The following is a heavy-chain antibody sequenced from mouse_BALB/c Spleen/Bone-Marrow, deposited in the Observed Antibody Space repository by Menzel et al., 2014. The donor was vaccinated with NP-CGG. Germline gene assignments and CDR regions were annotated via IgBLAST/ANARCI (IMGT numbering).Heavy chain of an antibody. CDR2: ISGGGSYT. V-gene: IGHV5-9-2*01. CDR1: GFTFSNYG. J-gene: IGHJ3*01. CDR3: ARHAYYDQTEVSFIY. Sequence: EVQLQQSGGGIVKSGGSLKLSCAASGFTFSNYGMSWVRQTPEKRLEWVATISGGGSYTFYSDSVKERFTISRDNAKNNLYLQLSSLRSEDTAVYYCARHAYYDQTEVSFIYWGQGTLVTVSA. D-gene: IGHD2-4*01.